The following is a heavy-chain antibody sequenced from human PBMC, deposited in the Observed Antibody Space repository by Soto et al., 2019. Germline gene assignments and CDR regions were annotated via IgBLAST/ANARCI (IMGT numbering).Heavy chain of an antibody. CDR2: FDPEDGET. CDR3: ATDQVYGGDDAFDI. Sequence: ASVKVSCKVSGYTLTELSMHWVRQAPGKGLEWMGGFDPEDGETIYAQKFQGRVTMTEDTSTDTAYMELSSLRSEDTAVYYCATDQVYGGDDAFDIWGQGTMVTVSS. V-gene: IGHV1-24*01. J-gene: IGHJ3*02. CDR1: GYTLTELS. D-gene: IGHD3-10*01.